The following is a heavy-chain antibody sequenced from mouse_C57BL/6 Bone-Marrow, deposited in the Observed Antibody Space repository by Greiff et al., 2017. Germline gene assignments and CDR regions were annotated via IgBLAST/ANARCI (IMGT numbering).Heavy chain of an antibody. D-gene: IGHD1-2*01. Sequence: QVQLKQSGAELANPGASVKLSCKASGYTFTSYWMPWVKQRPGQGLEWIGYINPSSGYTKYHQKFKDKATMTADKSSSTAYMQLSSLTYEDSAVYYCARSFYGPAWFAYWGQGTLVTVSA. CDR3: ARSFYGPAWFAY. J-gene: IGHJ3*01. CDR1: GYTFTSYW. V-gene: IGHV1-7*01. CDR2: INPSSGYT.